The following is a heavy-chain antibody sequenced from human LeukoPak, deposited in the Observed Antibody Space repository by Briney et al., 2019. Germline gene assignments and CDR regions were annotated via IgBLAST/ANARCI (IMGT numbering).Heavy chain of an antibody. CDR2: INHSGST. D-gene: IGHD3-3*01. V-gene: IGHV4-34*01. CDR1: GGSFSGYY. Sequence: PSETLSLTCAVYGGSFSGYYWSWIRQPPGKGLEWIGEINHSGSTNYNPSLKSRVTISVDTSKNQFSLKLSSVTAADTAVYYCARDKRRRVTIFGAPSFDPWGQGTLVTVSS. J-gene: IGHJ5*02. CDR3: ARDKRRRVTIFGAPSFDP.